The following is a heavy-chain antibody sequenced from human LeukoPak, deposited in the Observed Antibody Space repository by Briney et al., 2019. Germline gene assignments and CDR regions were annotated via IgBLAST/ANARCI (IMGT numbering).Heavy chain of an antibody. D-gene: IGHD3-22*01. V-gene: IGHV4-30-2*01. CDR3: ARGGGYYDSSGYYHEPLFDY. J-gene: IGHJ4*02. CDR1: GGSISSGGYS. CDR2: IYHSGST. Sequence: SPTLSLTCAVSGGSISSGGYSWSWIRQPPGKGLEWIGYIYHSGSTYYNPSLKSRVTISVDRSKNQFSLKLSSVTAADTAVYYCARGGGYYDSSGYYHEPLFDYWGQGTLVTVSS.